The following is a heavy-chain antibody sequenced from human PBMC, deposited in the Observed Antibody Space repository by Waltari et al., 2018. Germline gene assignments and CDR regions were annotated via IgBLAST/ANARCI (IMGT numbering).Heavy chain of an antibody. CDR2: VWYDGTNK. J-gene: IGHJ4*02. CDR3: AKGRSYDSSGYYYGD. D-gene: IGHD3-22*01. V-gene: IGHV3-33*06. Sequence: QVQLVESGGGVFQPGRSLSLSCPASGFTFGREGMHWVRQAPGKGLEWVAVVWYDGTNKYYADSVKGRFTISRDNSKNTLKLQMNSLRVEDTAVYYCAKGRSYDSSGYYYGDWGQGTLVTVSS. CDR1: GFTFGREG.